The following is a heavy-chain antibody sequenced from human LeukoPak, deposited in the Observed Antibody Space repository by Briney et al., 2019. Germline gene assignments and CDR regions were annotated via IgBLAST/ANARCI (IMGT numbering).Heavy chain of an antibody. Sequence: PSETLSLTCTVSGGSISSSSYYWGWIRQPPGKGLEWIGSIYYSGGTYYNPSLKSRVTISVDTSKNQFSLKLSSVTAADTAVYYCARHRAVYYDFWSGYYPSDYFDYWGQGTLVTVSS. CDR3: ARHRAVYYDFWSGYYPSDYFDY. J-gene: IGHJ4*02. CDR1: GGSISSSSYY. V-gene: IGHV4-39*01. CDR2: IYYSGGT. D-gene: IGHD3-3*01.